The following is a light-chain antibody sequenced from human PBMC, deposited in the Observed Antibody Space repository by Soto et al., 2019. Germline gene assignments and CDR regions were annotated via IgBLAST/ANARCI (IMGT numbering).Light chain of an antibody. J-gene: IGKJ1*01. CDR1: QSVSSSY. CDR2: NAS. V-gene: IGKV3-20*01. Sequence: DIVLTQSPGTLSLSPGERATLSCRASQSVSSSYLAWYQQKPGQAPRLLIYNASSRATGIPDRFSGSGSGTDFTLTISRLEPEDFAVYYCQQYGNSRGTFGQGTKV. CDR3: QQYGNSRGT.